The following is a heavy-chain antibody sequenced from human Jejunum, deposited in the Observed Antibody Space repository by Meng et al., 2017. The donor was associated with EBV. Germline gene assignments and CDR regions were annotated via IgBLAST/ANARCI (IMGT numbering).Heavy chain of an antibody. CDR1: VITFNNYA. V-gene: IGHV3-23*01. CDR2: ISGSGDNT. CDR3: SRDHRYCSGGTCYTRDH. D-gene: IGHD2-15*01. Sequence: DVQLLASGGGLVQPGWSLRLSCVASVITFNNYAMSWIRQAPGKGLEWVSAISGSGDNTYYAVSVKGRFTISRDNSKNTLYLQMNSLRAEDTAMYYCSRDHRYCSGGTCYTRDHWGQGPLVTVYS. J-gene: IGHJ4*02.